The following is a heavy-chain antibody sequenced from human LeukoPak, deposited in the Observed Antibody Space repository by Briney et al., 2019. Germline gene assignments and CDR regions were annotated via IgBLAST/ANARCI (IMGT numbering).Heavy chain of an antibody. CDR2: IYPGDSDT. V-gene: IGHV5-51*01. Sequence: GESLKISCKGSGYSFTNYWIAWVRHMPGKGLEWMGIIYPGDSDTRYNPSLQGQVTISADKSISTAYLQWSSLKASDTAMYYCARRLPSVVTFDYWGQGTLSPSPQ. CDR1: GYSFTNYW. D-gene: IGHD2-15*01. CDR3: ARRLPSVVTFDY. J-gene: IGHJ4*02.